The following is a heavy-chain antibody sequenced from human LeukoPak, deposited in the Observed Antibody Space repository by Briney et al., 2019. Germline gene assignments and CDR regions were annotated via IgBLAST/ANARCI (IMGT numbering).Heavy chain of an antibody. CDR1: GFTFSRYW. V-gene: IGHV3-74*01. CDR2: INPDGSTT. J-gene: IGHJ3*02. CDR3: ASSLMEDDAFDI. D-gene: IGHD3-3*01. Sequence: GRSLRLSCAASGFTFSRYWIHWVRQAPGKGLEWVSRINPDGSTTTYADSVKGRFTISRDNAKNSLYLQMNSLRAEDTAAYYCASSLMEDDAFDIWGQGTMVTVSS.